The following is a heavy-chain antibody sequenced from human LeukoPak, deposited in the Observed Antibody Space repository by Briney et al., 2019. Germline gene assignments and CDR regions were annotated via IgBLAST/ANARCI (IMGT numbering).Heavy chain of an antibody. Sequence: SQTLSLTCTVSGGTISSGDNYWSWIRQPLGKGLEWIGYVYYSGSTNYNPSLKSRVTISVDTSKKQFSLKLSSATAADTAVYYCARVLDLSKRGLDAFDIWGQGTMVTVSS. CDR3: ARVLDLSKRGLDAFDI. D-gene: IGHD3-16*01. CDR1: GGTISSGDNY. J-gene: IGHJ3*02. CDR2: VYYSGST. V-gene: IGHV4-61*08.